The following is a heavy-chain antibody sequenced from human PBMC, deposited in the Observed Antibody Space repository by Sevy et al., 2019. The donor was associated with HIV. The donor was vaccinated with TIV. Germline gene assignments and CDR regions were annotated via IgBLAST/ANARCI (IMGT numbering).Heavy chain of an antibody. Sequence: GGSLRLSCAASGFTFSSYEMNWVRQAPGKGLEWVSYISSSVSTIYYANSVKGRLTSPRDNAKNSLYLQMNSLRAEDTAVYYCASHPTYYDFWSGYYPEHYWGQGTLVTVSS. D-gene: IGHD3-3*01. CDR2: ISSSVSTI. V-gene: IGHV3-48*03. J-gene: IGHJ4*02. CDR1: GFTFSSYE. CDR3: ASHPTYYDFWSGYYPEHY.